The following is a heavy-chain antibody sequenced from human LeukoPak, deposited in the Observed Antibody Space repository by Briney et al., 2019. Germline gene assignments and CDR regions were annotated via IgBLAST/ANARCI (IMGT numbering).Heavy chain of an antibody. D-gene: IGHD1-7*01. J-gene: IGHJ5*02. Sequence: PSETLSLTCAVYGGSFSGYYWSWIRQPPGKGLEWIGEINHSGSTNYNPSLKSRVTISVDTSKNQFSLKLSSVTAADTAVYYCARVGKPNWNYGGWFDPWGQGTLVTVSS. V-gene: IGHV4-34*01. CDR3: ARVGKPNWNYGGWFDP. CDR1: GGSFSGYY. CDR2: INHSGST.